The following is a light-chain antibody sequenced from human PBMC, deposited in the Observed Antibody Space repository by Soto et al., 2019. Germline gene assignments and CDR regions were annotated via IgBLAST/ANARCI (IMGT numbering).Light chain of an antibody. Sequence: DIQMTQSPSSLSAYVGDRVTITCRASQGVNSYLAWYQQKPGKVPDLLIYDSSTLQSGVPSRFSGGGSGTDFTLTISSLQPEGAATYYCQRYYSALSTFGQRTKVDIK. J-gene: IGKJ1*01. V-gene: IGKV1-27*01. CDR2: DSS. CDR3: QRYYSALST. CDR1: QGVNSY.